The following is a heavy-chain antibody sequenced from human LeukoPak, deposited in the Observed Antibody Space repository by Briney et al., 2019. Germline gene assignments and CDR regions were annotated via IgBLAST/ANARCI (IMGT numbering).Heavy chain of an antibody. J-gene: IGHJ4*02. CDR3: ARRKAAPSGYDPAVYLDY. V-gene: IGHV3-7*03. D-gene: IGHD5-12*01. Sequence: QPGGSLRLSCAASGFTFSSYWMTWVRQAPGKGLEWVANIKQDGSEKYYVDSVKGRFTISRDNAKNSLYLQMNSLRAEDTALYYCARRKAAPSGYDPAVYLDYWGQGTLVTVSS. CDR1: GFTFSSYW. CDR2: IKQDGSEK.